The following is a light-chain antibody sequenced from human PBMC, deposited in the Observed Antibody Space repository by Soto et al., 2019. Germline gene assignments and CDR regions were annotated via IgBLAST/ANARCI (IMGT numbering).Light chain of an antibody. CDR3: MQALHLWK. Sequence: DIVMTHAPLSLPITPGGAGYISCSSSQMLLHSNGYNYLDWYLQKPGQSPKLLIYLGSNRASGFHDRFSGSGSGTDFTLKISRVEAEDVGVYYCMQALHLWKCGKGTTVDIK. V-gene: IGKV2-28*01. CDR1: QMLLHSNGYNY. J-gene: IGKJ1*01. CDR2: LGS.